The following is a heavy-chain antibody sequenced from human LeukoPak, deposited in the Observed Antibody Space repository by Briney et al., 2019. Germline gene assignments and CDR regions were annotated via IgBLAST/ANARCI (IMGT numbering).Heavy chain of an antibody. J-gene: IGHJ5*02. Sequence: GGSLRLSCAASGFTFSSYWMSWVRQAPGKGLEWVANIKQDGSEKYYVGSVKGRFTISRDNAKNSLYLQMNSLRAEDTAVYYCARDLVLYGSGSYYPNWFDPWGQGTLVTVSS. D-gene: IGHD3-10*01. CDR3: ARDLVLYGSGSYYPNWFDP. CDR2: IKQDGSEK. V-gene: IGHV3-7*01. CDR1: GFTFSSYW.